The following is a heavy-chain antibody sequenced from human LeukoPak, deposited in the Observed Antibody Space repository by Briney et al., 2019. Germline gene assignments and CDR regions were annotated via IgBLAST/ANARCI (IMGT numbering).Heavy chain of an antibody. Sequence: SVKVSCKASGGTSSSNTVTWVRQAPGQGLEWMGRIIPMLGITNYAHKFQDRVTITADKSTSTAYMELSSLRSEDTAVYYCASAGRGYSSSLYYLDVWGRGTTVTVSS. CDR2: IIPMLGIT. D-gene: IGHD5-18*01. CDR3: ASAGRGYSSSLYYLDV. V-gene: IGHV1-69*02. CDR1: GGTSSSNT. J-gene: IGHJ6*03.